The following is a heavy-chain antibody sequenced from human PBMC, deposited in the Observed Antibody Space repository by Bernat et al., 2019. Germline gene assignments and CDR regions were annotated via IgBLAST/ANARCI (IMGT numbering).Heavy chain of an antibody. D-gene: IGHD3-22*01. Sequence: EVQLVESGGGLVKPGGSLRLSCAASGFTFSNAWMNWVRQAPGKGLEWVGRIKSKTDGGTTDYAAPVKGRFTISRDDSKNTLYLQMNSLKTEDTAVYCCTTPPRYYDSSGYPEDAFDIWGQGTMVTVSS. CDR3: TTPPRYYDSSGYPEDAFDI. J-gene: IGHJ3*02. CDR1: GFTFSNAW. CDR2: IKSKTDGGTT. V-gene: IGHV3-15*07.